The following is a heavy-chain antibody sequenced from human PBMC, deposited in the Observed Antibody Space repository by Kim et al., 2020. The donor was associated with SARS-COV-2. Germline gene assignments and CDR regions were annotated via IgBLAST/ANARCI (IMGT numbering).Heavy chain of an antibody. D-gene: IGHD6-13*01. CDR2: ISGFGDDT. J-gene: IGHJ4*02. CDR1: GFTFSIFA. CDR3: AKGGEDSGNWFDY. V-gene: IGHV3-23*01. Sequence: GGSLRLSCAASGFTFSIFAMSWVRQAPGKGLEWVSLISGFGDDTYSADSVKGRFTISRDNSRNTLYLQMNSLRAEDTAVYYCAKGGEDSGNWFDYWGQGTLVTVSS.